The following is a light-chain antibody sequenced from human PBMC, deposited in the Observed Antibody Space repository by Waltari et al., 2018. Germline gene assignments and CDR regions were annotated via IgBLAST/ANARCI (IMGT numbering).Light chain of an antibody. J-gene: IGKJ4*01. V-gene: IGKV1-39*01. CDR3: QQYSRLPFT. CDR1: QDITYY. Sequence: DIQMTQSPSSLSASTGDRVTITCRASQDITYYVNWYQQKPGRTPQLLIYNTNRLERGVPSRFSGSGSGTQYTLTISGLQPEDLATYYCQQYSRLPFTFGGGTKVE. CDR2: NTN.